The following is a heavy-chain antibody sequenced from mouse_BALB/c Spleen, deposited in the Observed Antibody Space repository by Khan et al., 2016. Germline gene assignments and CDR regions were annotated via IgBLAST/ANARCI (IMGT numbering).Heavy chain of an antibody. CDR2: ISVGGTYT. CDR3: ARHLVEVRRRGPCLGY. D-gene: IGHD2-14*01. CDR1: GFAFSNYD. Sequence: EVELVESGGGLVKPGGSLKLSCVASGFAFSNYDMSWVRQTPEKRLEWVATISVGGTYTYYPDSVKGRFTISRDNARNTLFLLLSSLASEDTAFYYCARHLVEVRRRGPCLGYWGQGTSVTVSS. V-gene: IGHV5-9*02. J-gene: IGHJ4*01.